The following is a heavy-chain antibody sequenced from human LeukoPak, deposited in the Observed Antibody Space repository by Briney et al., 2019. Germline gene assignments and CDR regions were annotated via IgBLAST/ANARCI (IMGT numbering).Heavy chain of an antibody. D-gene: IGHD3-10*01. CDR3: ARGGRVRGVIILDY. CDR2: IIPIFGTA. V-gene: IGHV1-69*05. CDR1: GYTLTELS. J-gene: IGHJ4*02. Sequence: SVKVSCKVSGYTLTELSMHWVRQAPGQGLEWMGRIIPIFGTANYAQKFQGRVTITTDESTSTAYMELSSLRSEDTAVYYCARGGRVRGVIILDYWGQGTLVTVSS.